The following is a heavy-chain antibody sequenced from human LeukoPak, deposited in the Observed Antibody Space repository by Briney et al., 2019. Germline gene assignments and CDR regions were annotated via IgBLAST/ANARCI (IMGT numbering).Heavy chain of an antibody. D-gene: IGHD3-22*01. CDR1: GFTFSSYA. CDR3: AKDNPAHYYDSSGYYEPGFDY. CDR2: ISGSGGST. J-gene: IGHJ4*02. V-gene: IGHV3-23*01. Sequence: PGGSLRLSCAASGFTFSSYAMSWVRQAPGKGLEWVSAISGSGGSTYYADSVKGRFTISRDNSKNTLYLQMNSLRAEDTAVYYCAKDNPAHYYDSSGYYEPGFDYWGQGTPVTVSS.